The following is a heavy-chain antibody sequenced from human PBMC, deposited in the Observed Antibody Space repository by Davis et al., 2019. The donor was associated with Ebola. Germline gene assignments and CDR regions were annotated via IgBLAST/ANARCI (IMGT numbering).Heavy chain of an antibody. D-gene: IGHD4-17*01. CDR1: GASISSSNYY. V-gene: IGHV4-39*07. CDR3: ARTTKTNIEDSGLGYNSFDS. J-gene: IGHJ5*01. CDR2: ISHHNGDT. Sequence: MPSETLSLTCTVSGASISSSNYYWGWIRQPPEKGLEWIGEISHHNGDTNYNPSLRSRVAISVDSSKNQFSLEINSVTAADTATYYCARTTKTNIEDSGLGYNSFDSWGQGVLVSVSS.